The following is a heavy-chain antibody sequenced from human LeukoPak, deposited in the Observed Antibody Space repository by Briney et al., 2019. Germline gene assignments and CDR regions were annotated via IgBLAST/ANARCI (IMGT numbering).Heavy chain of an antibody. J-gene: IGHJ4*02. D-gene: IGHD6-19*01. CDR2: IWYDGSNK. V-gene: IGHV3-33*01. Sequence: GGSLRLSCAASAFTFSSYGMHWVRQAPGKGLEWVAVIWYDGSNKYYADSVKGRFTISRDNSKNTLYLQMNSLRAEDTAVYYCARDPNHSSSLDYWGQGTPVTVSS. CDR1: AFTFSSYG. CDR3: ARDPNHSSSLDY.